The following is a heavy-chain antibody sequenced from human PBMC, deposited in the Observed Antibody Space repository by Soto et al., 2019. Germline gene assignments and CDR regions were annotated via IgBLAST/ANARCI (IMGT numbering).Heavy chain of an antibody. CDR2: IKQDGSEK. Sequence: QAGGSLRLSCAASGFTFSSYWMSWVRQAPGKGLEWVANIKQDGSEKYYVDSVKGRFTISRDNAKNSLYLQMNSLRAEDTAVYYCARVPGNAAYYYYYGMDVWGQGTTVTVSS. CDR1: GFTFSSYW. V-gene: IGHV3-7*01. CDR3: ARVPGNAAYYYYYGMDV. D-gene: IGHD4-4*01. J-gene: IGHJ6*02.